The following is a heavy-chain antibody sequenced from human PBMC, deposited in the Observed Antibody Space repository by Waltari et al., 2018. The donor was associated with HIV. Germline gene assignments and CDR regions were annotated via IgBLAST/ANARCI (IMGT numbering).Heavy chain of an antibody. V-gene: IGHV1-3*01. CDR2: INAGNGNT. D-gene: IGHD3-10*01. CDR1: DYPFTAMS. CDR3: ARDYLPHTVPVRWYNWFDP. Sequence: LVQPGAGVKKPGAYVRFSCRPPDYPFTAMSIHWCPQAPGQRLEWMGWINAGNGNTKYSQKFQGRVTITRDTSASTAYMELSSLRSEDTAVYYCARDYLPHTVPVRWYNWFDPWGQGTLVTVSS. J-gene: IGHJ5*02.